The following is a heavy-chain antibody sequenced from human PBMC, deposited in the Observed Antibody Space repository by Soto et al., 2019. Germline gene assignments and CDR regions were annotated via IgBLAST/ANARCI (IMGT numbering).Heavy chain of an antibody. CDR3: ARGSSGRALLFDY. CDR2: INPSGDTT. Sequence: GASVKVSCKASGYTFISYYMNWVRQAPGQGLEWMGIINPSGDTTSYAQKFQGRVTMTRDTSTSTVNMELSSLRSEDTAVYYCARGSSGRALLFDYWGQGTLVTVSS. V-gene: IGHV1-46*01. D-gene: IGHD6-19*01. J-gene: IGHJ4*02. CDR1: GYTFISYY.